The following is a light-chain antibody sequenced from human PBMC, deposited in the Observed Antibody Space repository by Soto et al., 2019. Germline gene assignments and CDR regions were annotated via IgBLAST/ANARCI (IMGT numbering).Light chain of an antibody. CDR2: RAS. J-gene: IGKJ1*01. CDR3: QQYETYSWT. Sequence: DIQMTHSPSTLSASVGDRFTITCRASQNINTWLAWYQQKPGKGPTLLIYRASRLESGVPSRFSGSGSGTEFALTISSLQPADFATYYCQQYETYSWTFGQGTKVDIK. CDR1: QNINTW. V-gene: IGKV1-5*03.